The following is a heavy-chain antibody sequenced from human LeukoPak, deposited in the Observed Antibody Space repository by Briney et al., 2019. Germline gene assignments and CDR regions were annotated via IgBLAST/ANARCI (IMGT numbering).Heavy chain of an antibody. D-gene: IGHD5-18*01. J-gene: IGHJ4*02. CDR3: EREGNTAMVTGPFDF. V-gene: IGHV1-2*02. Sequence: GASVKVSCKASGYTFTAYYMHWVRQAPGQGLEWMGWINPNSGGTNYAQKFQGRVTMTRDTSISTAYMELSRLRSEDRAVFSCEREGNTAMVTGPFDFWGRGTLVTVPS. CDR2: INPNSGGT. CDR1: GYTFTAYY.